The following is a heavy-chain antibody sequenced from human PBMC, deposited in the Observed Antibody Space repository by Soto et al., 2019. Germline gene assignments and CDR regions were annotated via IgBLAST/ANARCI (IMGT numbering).Heavy chain of an antibody. Sequence: ASVKVSCKASGYTFTSYAMHWVRQAPGQRLEWMGWINAGNGNTKYSQKFQGRVTITRDTSASTAYMELSSLRSEDTAVYYCARPRIVGATRGGYFDYWGQGTLVTVSS. J-gene: IGHJ4*02. CDR2: INAGNGNT. CDR3: ARPRIVGATRGGYFDY. D-gene: IGHD1-26*01. CDR1: GYTFTSYA. V-gene: IGHV1-3*01.